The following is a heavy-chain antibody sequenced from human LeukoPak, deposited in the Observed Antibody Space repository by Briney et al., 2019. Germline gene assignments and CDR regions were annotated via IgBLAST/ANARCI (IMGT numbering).Heavy chain of an antibody. CDR2: IDPSDSYT. V-gene: IGHV5-10-1*01. Sequence: EESLKISCKGSGYSFTSYWISLVRQMPGKGLEWMGRIDPSDSYTNYSPSFQGHVTISADKSISTAYLQWSSLKAADTAMYYCLAGDAFDIWGQGTMVTVSS. CDR3: LAGDAFDI. J-gene: IGHJ3*02. CDR1: GYSFTSYW.